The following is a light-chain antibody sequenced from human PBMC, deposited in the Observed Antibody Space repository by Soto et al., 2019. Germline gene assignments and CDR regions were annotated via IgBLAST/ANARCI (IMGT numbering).Light chain of an antibody. V-gene: IGKV1-5*03. CDR1: QSISPW. CDR3: QQYNTYPLT. Sequence: DIQMTQSPSTLSASVGDSVTITCRASQSISPWLAWYQQKPGKAPTLLIYKASSLEGGVPSRFSGSECGTDFNITISSLQPDDFATCYCQQYNTYPLTVGGGTTVEIK. J-gene: IGKJ4*01. CDR2: KAS.